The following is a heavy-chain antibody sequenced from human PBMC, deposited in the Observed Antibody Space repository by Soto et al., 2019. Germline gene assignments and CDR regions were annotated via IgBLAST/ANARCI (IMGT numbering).Heavy chain of an antibody. V-gene: IGHV4-39*01. J-gene: IGHJ4*02. CDR2: IYYSGST. Sequence: PSETLSLTCTVSGISVSTSDYYWGRVRQPPGKGLDWIGNIYYSGSTFYNPSLRSRVTLSVDTSKNQFSLRLNSVTAADTAVYFCAGFVVPASRNSDFDYWGQGTLVTVSS. D-gene: IGHD2-15*01. CDR1: GISVSTSDYY. CDR3: AGFVVPASRNSDFDY.